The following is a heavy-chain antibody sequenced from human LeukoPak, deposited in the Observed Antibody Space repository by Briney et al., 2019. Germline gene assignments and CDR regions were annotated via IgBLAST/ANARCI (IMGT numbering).Heavy chain of an antibody. D-gene: IGHD6-19*01. CDR3: ARVAGWHWFDP. V-gene: IGHV1-18*01. J-gene: IGHJ5*02. Sequence: ASVKVSCKASGYTFSRHGISWVRQAPGQGLEWMGWISTYNGNTNYAQKIQGRVTMTTDTSTRTAFTELRSLRSDDTAVYYCARVAGWHWFDPWGQGTLVTVSS. CDR2: ISTYNGNT. CDR1: GYTFSRHG.